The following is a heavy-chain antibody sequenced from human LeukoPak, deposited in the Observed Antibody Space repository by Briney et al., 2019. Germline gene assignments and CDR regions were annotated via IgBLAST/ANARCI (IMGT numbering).Heavy chain of an antibody. J-gene: IGHJ6*02. V-gene: IGHV3-7*03. D-gene: IGHD3-16*01. CDR1: GFTFNTYT. CDR2: INHNGNVN. Sequence: GGSLRLSCAASGFTFNTYTMNWARQAPGKGLEWVASINHNGNVNYYVDSVKGRFTISRDNAKNSLYLQMSNLRAEDTAVYFCARGGGLDVWGQGATVTVSS. CDR3: ARGGGLDV.